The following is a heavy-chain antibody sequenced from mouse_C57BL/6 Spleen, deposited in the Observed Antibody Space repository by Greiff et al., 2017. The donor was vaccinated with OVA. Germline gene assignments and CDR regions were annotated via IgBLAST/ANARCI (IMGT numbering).Heavy chain of an antibody. CDR1: GFTFSDYG. CDR3: ARDGYPFPYYAMDY. V-gene: IGHV5-17*01. D-gene: IGHD2-3*01. J-gene: IGHJ4*01. CDR2: ISSGSSTI. Sequence: EVKLMESGGGLVKPGGSLKLSCAASGFTFSDYGMHWVRQAPEKGLEWVAYISSGSSTIYYADTVKGRFTISRDNAKNTLFLQMTSLRSEDTAMYYCARDGYPFPYYAMDYWGQGTSVTVSS.